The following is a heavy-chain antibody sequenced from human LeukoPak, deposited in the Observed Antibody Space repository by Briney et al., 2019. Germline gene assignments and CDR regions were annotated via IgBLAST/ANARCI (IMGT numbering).Heavy chain of an antibody. CDR2: IKQDGSDK. V-gene: IGHV3-7*04. Sequence: GGSLRLSCAASGFXFSNYWIRWVRQAPGKGLEWVANIKQDGSDKYYVDSVKGRFTISRDNAKDSLYLQMNSLRAEDTAVYYCARGGYNYALDFWGQGTLVTVSS. CDR1: GFXFSNYW. CDR3: ARGGYNYALDF. D-gene: IGHD5-18*01. J-gene: IGHJ4*02.